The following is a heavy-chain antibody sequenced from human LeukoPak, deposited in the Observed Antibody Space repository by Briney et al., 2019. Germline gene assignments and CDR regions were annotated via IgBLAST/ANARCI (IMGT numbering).Heavy chain of an antibody. V-gene: IGHV4-34*01. CDR3: ARGQTNDYDILTGYVY. CDR1: GGSFSGYY. J-gene: IGHJ4*02. D-gene: IGHD3-9*01. Sequence: SETLSLTCAVYGGSFSGYYWSWIRQPPGKGLEWIGEINHSGSTNYNPSLKSRVTISVDTSKNQFSLKLSSVTAADTAVYYCARGQTNDYDILTGYVYWGQGTLVTVSS. CDR2: INHSGST.